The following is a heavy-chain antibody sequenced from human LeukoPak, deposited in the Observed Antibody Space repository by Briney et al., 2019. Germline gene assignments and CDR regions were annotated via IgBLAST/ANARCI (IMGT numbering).Heavy chain of an antibody. CDR2: ISAYNGNA. CDR1: GYTFTSYG. Sequence: ASVKVSCKASGYTFTSYGISWVRQAPGQGLEWMGWISAYNGNANYAQKLQGRVTMTTDTSTSTAYTELRSLRSDDTAVYYCARVDVGSSWYEVTDYWGQGTLVTVSS. D-gene: IGHD6-13*01. V-gene: IGHV1-18*01. J-gene: IGHJ4*02. CDR3: ARVDVGSSWYEVTDY.